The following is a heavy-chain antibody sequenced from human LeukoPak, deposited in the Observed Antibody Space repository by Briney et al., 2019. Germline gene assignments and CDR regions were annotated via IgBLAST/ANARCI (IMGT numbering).Heavy chain of an antibody. V-gene: IGHV3-48*03. CDR2: ISSSGSTI. CDR3: AELGITMIGGV. Sequence: GGSLRLSCAASGFTFGNYGMDWVRQAPGKGLEWVSYISSSGSTIYYADSVKGRFTISRDNAKNSLYLQMNSLRAEDTAVYYCAELGITMIGGVWGKGTTVTISS. CDR1: GFTFGNYG. J-gene: IGHJ6*04. D-gene: IGHD3-10*02.